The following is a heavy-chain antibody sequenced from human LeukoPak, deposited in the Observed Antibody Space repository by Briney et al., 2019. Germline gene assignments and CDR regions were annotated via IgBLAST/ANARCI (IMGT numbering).Heavy chain of an antibody. D-gene: IGHD1-26*01. V-gene: IGHV3-30-3*01. CDR1: GFTFSSYA. CDR3: ARKEVGYYYMDV. CDR2: ISYDGSNK. Sequence: PGGSLRLSCAASGFTFSSYAIHWVRQAPSKGLEWVAVISYDGSNKYYADSVKGRFTISRDNSKNTLYLQMNSLRAEDTAVYYCARKEVGYYYMDVWGKGTTVTVSS. J-gene: IGHJ6*03.